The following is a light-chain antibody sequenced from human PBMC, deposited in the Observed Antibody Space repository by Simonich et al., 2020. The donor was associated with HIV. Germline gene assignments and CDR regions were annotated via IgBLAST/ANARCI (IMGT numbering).Light chain of an antibody. CDR1: SSDVGGYNY. V-gene: IGLV2-14*01. Sequence: QSALTQPASVSGSPGQSITISCTGTSSDVGGYNYVSWYQQHPGNAPKLMIYEVSKRPSGVPDRFSGSKSGNTASLTISGLQPEDEADYYCSTWDYSLSAWVFGGGTKLTVL. CDR3: STWDYSLSAWV. J-gene: IGLJ3*02. CDR2: EVS.